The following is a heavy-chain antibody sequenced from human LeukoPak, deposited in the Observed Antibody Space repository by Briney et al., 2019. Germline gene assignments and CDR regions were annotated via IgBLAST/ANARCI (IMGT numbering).Heavy chain of an antibody. J-gene: IGHJ4*02. Sequence: GGSLRLSCAASGFTFSSYEMNWVRQAPGKGLQWVATISGSGGSPYYADSVKGRFTISRDNSKDTLSLQMKSLRVEDTAVYFCAKDVTSGFDSHYLDSWGQGALVTVSS. V-gene: IGHV3-23*01. CDR1: GFTFSSYE. D-gene: IGHD5-12*01. CDR2: ISGSGGSP. CDR3: AKDVTSGFDSHYLDS.